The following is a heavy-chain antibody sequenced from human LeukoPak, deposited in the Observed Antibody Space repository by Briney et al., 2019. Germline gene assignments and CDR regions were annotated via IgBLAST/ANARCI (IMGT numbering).Heavy chain of an antibody. V-gene: IGHV1-18*01. J-gene: IGHJ4*02. D-gene: IGHD1-26*01. CDR1: GGTFRSYA. Sequence: ASVKVSCKASGGTFRSYAISWVRQAPGQGLEWMGWISAYNGNTNYAQKLQGRVTMTTDTSTSTAYMELRSLRSDDTAVYYCARVPSHLVGATPFFDYWGQGTLVTVSS. CDR2: ISAYNGNT. CDR3: ARVPSHLVGATPFFDY.